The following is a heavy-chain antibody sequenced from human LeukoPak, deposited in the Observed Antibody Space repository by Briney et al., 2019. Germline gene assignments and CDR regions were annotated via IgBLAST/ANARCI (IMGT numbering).Heavy chain of an antibody. J-gene: IGHJ3*02. CDR2: INHSGST. V-gene: IGHV4-34*01. CDR1: GGSISSDY. CDR3: ARDVPPYYYDSSGYPNDAFDI. D-gene: IGHD3-22*01. Sequence: SETLSLTCTVSGGSISSDYWSWIRQPPGKGLEWIGEINHSGSTNYNPSLKSRVTISVDTSKNQFSLKLSSVTAADTAVYYCARDVPPYYYDSSGYPNDAFDIWGQGTMVTVSS.